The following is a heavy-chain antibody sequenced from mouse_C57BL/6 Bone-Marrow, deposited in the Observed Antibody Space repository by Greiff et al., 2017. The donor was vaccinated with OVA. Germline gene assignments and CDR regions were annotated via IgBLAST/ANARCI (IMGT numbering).Heavy chain of an antibody. CDR1: GFNIKDDY. CDR2: IDPENGDT. Sequence: DVKLQESGAELVRPGASVKLSCTASGFNIKDDYMHWVKQRPEQGLEWIGWIDPENGDTEYASKFQGKATITADTSSNTAYLQLSSLTSEDTAVYYCTTDYYGSPPWFAYWGQGTLVTVSA. CDR3: TTDYYGSPPWFAY. D-gene: IGHD1-1*01. V-gene: IGHV14-4*01. J-gene: IGHJ3*01.